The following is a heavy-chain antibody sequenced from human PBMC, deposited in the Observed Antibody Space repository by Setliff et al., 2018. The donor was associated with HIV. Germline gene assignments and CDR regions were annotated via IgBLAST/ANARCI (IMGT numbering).Heavy chain of an antibody. Sequence: HPGGSLRLSCAASGFTFSSYEMNWVRQAPGKGLEWVSYISSSGSTIYYADSVKGRFTISRDNAKKSLYLQMNSLRAEDTAVYYCASLWVTPPHGFWGQGTLVTVSS. CDR2: ISSSGSTI. CDR3: ASLWVTPPHGF. D-gene: IGHD3-16*01. V-gene: IGHV3-48*03. CDR1: GFTFSSYE. J-gene: IGHJ4*02.